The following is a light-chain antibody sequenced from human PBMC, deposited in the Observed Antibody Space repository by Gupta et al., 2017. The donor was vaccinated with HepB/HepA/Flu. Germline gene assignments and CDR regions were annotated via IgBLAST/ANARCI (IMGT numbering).Light chain of an antibody. CDR1: QSVSTY. Sequence: EIVLTQSPATLSLSPGERATLSCRASQSVSTYLAWYQQKPGQAPRLLIYDASNRATGIPSRFSGSGPGTDFTLTISSLEPEDFAVYYCQQRRIWPLTFGQGTRLEIK. V-gene: IGKV3D-11*02. J-gene: IGKJ5*01. CDR3: QQRRIWPLT. CDR2: DAS.